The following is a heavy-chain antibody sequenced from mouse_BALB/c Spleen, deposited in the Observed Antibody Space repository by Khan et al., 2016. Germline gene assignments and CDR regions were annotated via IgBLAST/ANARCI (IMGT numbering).Heavy chain of an antibody. CDR3: ARANSLRVFSY. CDR1: GYSFTAYY. Sequence: LVKTGASVKISCKASGYSFTAYYMHWVKQSHGKSLEWIGYISCYNGATSYDQKFKGKATFTVDTSSSTAYIHFNSLTSEDSAVYYCARANSLRVFSYWGQGSPVTVSA. CDR2: ISCYNGAT. J-gene: IGHJ3*01. V-gene: IGHV1S34*01. D-gene: IGHD2-12*01.